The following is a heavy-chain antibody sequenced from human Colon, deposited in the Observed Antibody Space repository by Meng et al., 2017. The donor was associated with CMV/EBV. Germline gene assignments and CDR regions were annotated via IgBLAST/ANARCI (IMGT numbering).Heavy chain of an antibody. Sequence: QVQLVPSGAEVKKPGXSVKVSCKSSGYTFTSYGISWVRQAPGQGLEWMGWISGYNGNTNYAQKLQGRVTMTTDTSTSTAYVELRSLRSDDTAVYYCAREADGATFDYWGQGTLVTVSS. CDR2: ISGYNGNT. CDR3: AREADGATFDY. D-gene: IGHD1-26*01. CDR1: GYTFTSYG. J-gene: IGHJ4*02. V-gene: IGHV1-18*01.